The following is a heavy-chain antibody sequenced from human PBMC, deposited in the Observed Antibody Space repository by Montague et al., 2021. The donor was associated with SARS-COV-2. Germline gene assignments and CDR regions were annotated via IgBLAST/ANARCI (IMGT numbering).Heavy chain of an antibody. CDR2: IYYSGST. CDR3: ARAIGSMYSSGWYYYYYGMDV. D-gene: IGHD6-19*01. V-gene: IGHV4-59*01. J-gene: IGHJ6*02. Sequence: SETLSLTYTVSGGSISSYYWSWIRQPPGKGLEWIGYIYYSGSTNYNPSLKSRATISVDTSKNQFSLKLSSVTAADTAVYYCARAIGSMYSSGWYYYYYGMDVWGQGTTVTVSS. CDR1: GGSISSYY.